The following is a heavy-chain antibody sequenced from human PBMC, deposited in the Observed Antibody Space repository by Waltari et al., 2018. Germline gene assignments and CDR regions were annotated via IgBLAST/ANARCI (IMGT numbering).Heavy chain of an antibody. CDR2: LRSDGSTK. J-gene: IGHJ4*02. CDR1: GFTFSSYG. V-gene: IGHV3-30*02. CDR3: AKDEGDSSGSFDY. D-gene: IGHD6-19*01. Sequence: QVQLVESGGGVVQPGGSLRLSCAVSGFTFSSYGMHWVRQAPGKGPEWVAFLRSDGSTKYYADSVKGRFTISRDNSKNTLYLQMNSLRAEDMALYYCAKDEGDSSGSFDYWGQGTLVTVSS.